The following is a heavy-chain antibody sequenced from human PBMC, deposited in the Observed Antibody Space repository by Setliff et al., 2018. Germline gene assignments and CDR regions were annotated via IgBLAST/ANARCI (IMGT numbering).Heavy chain of an antibody. CDR1: GGSIRGSSYF. CDR2: INDSGST. J-gene: IGHJ6*03. Sequence: TSETLSLTCSVSGGSIRGSSYFWGWIRQPPGEGLEWIGNINDSGSTYYNPSLKSRVTISVDRSKNQVFLRMTSVTAADTAVYYCARHSPYYYYMDVWGKGTTVTVSS. CDR3: ARHSPYYYYMDV. V-gene: IGHV4-39*01.